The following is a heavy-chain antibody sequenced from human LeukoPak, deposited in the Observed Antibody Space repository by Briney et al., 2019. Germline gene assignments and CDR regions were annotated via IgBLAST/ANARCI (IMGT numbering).Heavy chain of an antibody. J-gene: IGHJ4*02. V-gene: IGHV3-30-3*01. CDR1: GFTFSSYA. Sequence: GGSLRLSCAASGFTFSSYAMHWVRQAPGKGLEWVAVISYDGSNKYYADSVKGRSTISRDNSKNTLYLQMNSLRGEDTAVYYCAREEVGAIYFDYWGQGTLVTVSS. CDR2: ISYDGSNK. D-gene: IGHD1-26*01. CDR3: AREEVGAIYFDY.